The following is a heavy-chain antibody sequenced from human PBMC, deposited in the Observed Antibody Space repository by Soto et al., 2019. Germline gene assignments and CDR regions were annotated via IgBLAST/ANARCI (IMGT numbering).Heavy chain of an antibody. V-gene: IGHV1-69*06. Sequence: SVKVSCKASGGTFSSYAISWVRQAPGQGLEWMGGIIPIFGTANYAQKFQGRVTITADKSTSTAYMELSSLRSEDTAVYYCAREGIVVVPDYEGYYYYGMDVWGRGTTVTVSS. CDR3: AREGIVVVPDYEGYYYYGMDV. CDR2: IIPIFGTA. CDR1: GGTFSSYA. D-gene: IGHD2-2*01. J-gene: IGHJ6*02.